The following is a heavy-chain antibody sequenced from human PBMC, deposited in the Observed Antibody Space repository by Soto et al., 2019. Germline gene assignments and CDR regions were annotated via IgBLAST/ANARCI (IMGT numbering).Heavy chain of an antibody. V-gene: IGHV3-23*01. CDR3: AKRSSSSTFDY. D-gene: IGHD6-6*01. Sequence: GSLRLSCAASGFTFSSYAMSWVRQAPGKGLEWVSVISGSDDSTYYADSVRGRFTISRDNSKNTLYLQMNSLRAEDTAVYYCAKRSSSSTFDYWGQGTLVTVSS. CDR2: ISGSDDST. J-gene: IGHJ4*02. CDR1: GFTFSSYA.